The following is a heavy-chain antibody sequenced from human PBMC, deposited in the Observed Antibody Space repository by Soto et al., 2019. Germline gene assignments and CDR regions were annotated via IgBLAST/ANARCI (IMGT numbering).Heavy chain of an antibody. Sequence: PGGSLRLSCAASGFTFSSYSMNWVRQAPGKGLEWVSSISSSSSYIYYADSVKGRFTISRDNAKNSLYLQINSLRAEDTAVYYCARDRRVTYYYDSSGYPDAFDIWGQGTMVTVSS. CDR2: ISSSSSYI. D-gene: IGHD3-22*01. J-gene: IGHJ3*02. CDR3: ARDRRVTYYYDSSGYPDAFDI. CDR1: GFTFSSYS. V-gene: IGHV3-21*01.